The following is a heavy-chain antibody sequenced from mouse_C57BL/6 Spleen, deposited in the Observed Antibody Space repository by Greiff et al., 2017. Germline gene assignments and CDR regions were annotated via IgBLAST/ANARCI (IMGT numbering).Heavy chain of an antibody. CDR2: IYPGSGNT. Sequence: QVQLQQSGAELVRPGASVKLSCKASGYTFTDYYINWVKQRPGQGLEWIARIYPGSGNTYYNEKFKGKATLTAEKSSSTAYMQLSSLTSEDSAVYFCARGEDDYDGCFAYWGQGTLVTVSA. V-gene: IGHV1-76*01. CDR3: ARGEDDYDGCFAY. CDR1: GYTFTDYY. D-gene: IGHD2-4*01. J-gene: IGHJ3*01.